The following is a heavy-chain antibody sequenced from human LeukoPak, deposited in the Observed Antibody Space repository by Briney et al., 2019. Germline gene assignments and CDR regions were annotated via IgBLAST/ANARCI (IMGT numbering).Heavy chain of an antibody. J-gene: IGHJ4*02. CDR3: ARDWMVRGVSLDY. Sequence: PGGSLRLSCAASGFTFSSYAMHWVRQAPGKGLEWVAVISYDGSNKYYADSVKGRFTISRDNSKNTLYLQMNSLRAEDTAVYYCARDWMVRGVSLDYWGQGTLVTVSS. V-gene: IGHV3-30-3*01. CDR1: GFTFSSYA. D-gene: IGHD3-10*01. CDR2: ISYDGSNK.